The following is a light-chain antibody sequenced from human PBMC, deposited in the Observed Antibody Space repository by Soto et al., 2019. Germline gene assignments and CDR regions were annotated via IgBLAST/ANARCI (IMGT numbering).Light chain of an antibody. CDR1: QGLVSW. J-gene: IGKJ4*01. CDR2: AAS. V-gene: IGKV1-12*01. CDR3: QQTSSFPLT. Sequence: DIQVTQSPSSVSASVGDRVTITCRASQGLVSWLAWYQQKPGKAPKLLIYAASSFQSGVPSRFSGSGSETEFTLTIRSLQPEDFATYSCQQTSSFPLTFGGGTKVEIK.